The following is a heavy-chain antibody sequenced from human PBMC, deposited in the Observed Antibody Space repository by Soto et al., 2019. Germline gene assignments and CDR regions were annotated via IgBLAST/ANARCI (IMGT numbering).Heavy chain of an antibody. V-gene: IGHV2-5*02. D-gene: IGHD2-15*01. CDR3: AYLPCSGGSCYWFSFSGMDV. CDR2: IYWDDDK. Sequence: QITLKESGPALVKPTQTLTLTCTFSGFSLSTSGVGVAWIRQPPGKALEWLALIYWDDDKRYRPSLESRLTTXXXTXXNQVVLTMTNIDSVDTATYYCAYLPCSGGSCYWFSFSGMDVWGQGTTVTVSS. J-gene: IGHJ6*02. CDR1: GFSLSTSGVG.